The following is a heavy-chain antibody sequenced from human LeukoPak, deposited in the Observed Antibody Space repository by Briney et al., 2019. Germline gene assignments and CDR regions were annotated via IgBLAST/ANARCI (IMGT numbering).Heavy chain of an antibody. Sequence: SETLSLTCTVSGGSISGYYWSWIRQPPGKGLEWIGYIYYSGSTNYSPSLKSRVTISVDTSKNQFSLKLSSVTAADTAVYYCARGTMMVGSWGQGTLVTVSS. CDR2: IYYSGST. V-gene: IGHV4-59*01. D-gene: IGHD3-22*01. CDR3: ARGTMMVGS. CDR1: GGSISGYY. J-gene: IGHJ5*02.